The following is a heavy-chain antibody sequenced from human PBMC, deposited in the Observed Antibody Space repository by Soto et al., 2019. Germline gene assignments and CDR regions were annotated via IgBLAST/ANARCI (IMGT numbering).Heavy chain of an antibody. J-gene: IGHJ6*02. V-gene: IGHV1-58*02. CDR3: AADIVVVPAASLPSSSDMDA. Sequence: SVKVSCKASGFTFTSSAMQWVRQARGQRLEWIGWIVVGSGNTNYAQKFQERVTITRDMSTSTAYMELSSLRSEDTAVYYCAADIVVVPAASLPSSSDMDAWGQETTLTVSS. D-gene: IGHD2-2*01. CDR1: GFTFTSSA. CDR2: IVVGSGNT.